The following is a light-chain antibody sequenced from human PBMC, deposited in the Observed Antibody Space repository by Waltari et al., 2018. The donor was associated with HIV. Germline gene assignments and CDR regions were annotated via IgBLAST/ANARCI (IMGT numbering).Light chain of an antibody. V-gene: IGLV2-14*01. CDR3: SSYTSSSTLV. J-gene: IGLJ2*01. Sequence: QSALTQPDSVSGSHGPSITISCTGTSRNVGGSNYVTWYQQHPGKAPKLKIYEVSNRPSGVSNRFSGSKSGNTASLTTSGLQAEDEADYYCSSYTSSSTLVFGGGTELTVL. CDR2: EVS. CDR1: SRNVGGSNY.